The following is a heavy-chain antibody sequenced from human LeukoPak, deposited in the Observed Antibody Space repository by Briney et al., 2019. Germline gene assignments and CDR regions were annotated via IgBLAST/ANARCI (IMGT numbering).Heavy chain of an antibody. J-gene: IGHJ3*02. CDR1: GFTFSSYW. V-gene: IGHV3-7*01. CDR2: IKQDGSEK. CDR3: AREVVVIKPFNAFDI. Sequence: GGSLRLSCATSGFTFSSYWMSWVRQAPGKGLEWVANIKQDGSEKYYVDSVKGRFTISRDNAKNSLYLQMNSLRAEDTTVYYCAREVVVIKPFNAFDIWGQGTMVTVSS. D-gene: IGHD3-22*01.